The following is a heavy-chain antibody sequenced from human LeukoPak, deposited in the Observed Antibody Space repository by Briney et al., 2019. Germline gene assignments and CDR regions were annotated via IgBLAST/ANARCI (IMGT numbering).Heavy chain of an antibody. V-gene: IGHV3-23*01. CDR2: ISGSGGST. CDR1: GFTFSNYA. D-gene: IGHD1-26*01. CDR3: AKDRRGTVGATRYFQY. Sequence: GGSLRLSCAASGFTFSNYAMSWVRQVPGKGLEWVSAISGSGGSTYYADSVKGRFTISRDNSKNTLYLQMNSLRAEDTAVYYCAKDRRGTVGATRYFQYWGQGTLVTVSS. J-gene: IGHJ1*01.